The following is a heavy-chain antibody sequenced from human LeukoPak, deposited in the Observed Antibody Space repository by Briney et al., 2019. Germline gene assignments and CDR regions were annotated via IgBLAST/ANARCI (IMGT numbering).Heavy chain of an antibody. Sequence: GGSLRLSCAASGFTFSSYSMNWVRQAPGKGLEWVSSISSSSSYIYYADSVKGRFTIFRDNAKNSLYLQMNSLRAEDTAVYYCARDFNYYGSGSYCFDYWGQGTLVTVSS. CDR2: ISSSSSYI. D-gene: IGHD3-10*01. CDR3: ARDFNYYGSGSYCFDY. J-gene: IGHJ4*02. CDR1: GFTFSSYS. V-gene: IGHV3-21*01.